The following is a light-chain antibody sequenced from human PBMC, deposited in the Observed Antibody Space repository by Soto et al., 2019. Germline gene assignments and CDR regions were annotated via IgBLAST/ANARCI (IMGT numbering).Light chain of an antibody. J-gene: IGLJ1*01. CDR1: SNDVGSYNL. CDR2: EGS. Sequence: QSALTQPASVSWSRGRSITIACTGTSNDVGSYNLVSWYQHQPGKAPKLMIFEGSKRPSGVSNRFSGSKSGNTASLTLSGLQAEDEADFYCRSSAGSNYYVFRTGTKVPV. V-gene: IGLV2-23*01. CDR3: RSSAGSNYYV.